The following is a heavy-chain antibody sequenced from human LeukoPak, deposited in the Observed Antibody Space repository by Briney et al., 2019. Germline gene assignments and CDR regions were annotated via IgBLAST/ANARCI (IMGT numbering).Heavy chain of an antibody. CDR1: GGSFSGYY. D-gene: IGHD3-3*01. CDR3: ARELVGYDFWSGYYPKYYFDY. V-gene: IGHV4-34*01. J-gene: IGHJ4*02. CDR2: VNPIGST. Sequence: SQTMSLTCAVYGGSFSGYYWSWIRQPPGKGLEWIGEVNPIGSTNYNPSLKSRVTISVDTSKNQLSLKLSSVTAADTAVYYCARELVGYDFWSGYYPKYYFDYWGQGTLVSVSS.